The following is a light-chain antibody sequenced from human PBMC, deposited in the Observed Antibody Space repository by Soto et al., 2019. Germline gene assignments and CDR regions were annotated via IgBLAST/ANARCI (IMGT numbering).Light chain of an antibody. CDR3: HQYDTLPIP. Sequence: ELVLTQSPGTLSLSPGERATLSCRASQSVGSGHLAWYQQKPGQAPRLLIYDASSRATGIPDRFTGSGSGTDFTLTIRRLEPEDFAVYYCHQYDTLPIPFGGGAEVEIK. J-gene: IGKJ4*01. CDR2: DAS. CDR1: QSVGSGH. V-gene: IGKV3-20*01.